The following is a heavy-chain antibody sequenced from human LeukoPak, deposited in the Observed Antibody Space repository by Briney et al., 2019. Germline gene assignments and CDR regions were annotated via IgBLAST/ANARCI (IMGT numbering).Heavy chain of an antibody. Sequence: SETLSLTCTVSGGSISSSSYYWGWIRQPPGKGLEWIGSIYYSGSTYYNPSLKSRVTISVDTSKNQFSLKLSSVTAADTAVYYCARDRYYYDSSGYYEYFDYWGQGTLVTVSS. CDR1: GGSISSSSYY. CDR2: IYYSGST. D-gene: IGHD3-22*01. CDR3: ARDRYYYDSSGYYEYFDY. V-gene: IGHV4-39*07. J-gene: IGHJ4*02.